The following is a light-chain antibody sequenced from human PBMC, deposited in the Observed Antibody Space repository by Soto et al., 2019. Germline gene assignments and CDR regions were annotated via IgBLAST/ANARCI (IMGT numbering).Light chain of an antibody. CDR1: SSDVGAYNY. CDR3: SSYASDITHV. Sequence: QSALTQPASVSGSPGQSITISCTGSSSDVGAYNYVSWYRQYPGKAPQVIIYEVSDRPSGISNRFSGSKSGNTASLTISGLQVEDEADYYCSSYASDITHVFGGGTQLTVL. CDR2: EVS. J-gene: IGLJ3*02. V-gene: IGLV2-14*01.